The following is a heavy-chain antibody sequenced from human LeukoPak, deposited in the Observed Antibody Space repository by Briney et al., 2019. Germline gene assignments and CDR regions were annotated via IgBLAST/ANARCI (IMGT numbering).Heavy chain of an antibody. Sequence: GGSLRLSCAASGLTFSSCAMSWVRQAPGKGLEWVSAISGSGGSTYYADSVKGRFTISRDNSKNTLYLQMNSLRAEDTAVYYCAKRYYYGSGSYSTFDYWGQGTLVTVSS. CDR3: AKRYYYGSGSYSTFDY. D-gene: IGHD3-10*01. CDR1: GLTFSSCA. CDR2: ISGSGGST. J-gene: IGHJ4*02. V-gene: IGHV3-23*01.